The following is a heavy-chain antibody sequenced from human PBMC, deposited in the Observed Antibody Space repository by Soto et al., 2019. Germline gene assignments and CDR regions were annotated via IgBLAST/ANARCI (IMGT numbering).Heavy chain of an antibody. Sequence: SVKVSCKASGGTFSSYAISWVRQAPGQGLEWMGGIIPIFGTANYAQKFQGRVTITADESTSTAYMELSSLRSEDTAVYYCAKCFDPTSGGYNRINYGMDVWGQGTTVTVSS. CDR2: IIPIFGTA. J-gene: IGHJ6*02. D-gene: IGHD2-15*01. CDR3: AKCFDPTSGGYNRINYGMDV. V-gene: IGHV1-69*13. CDR1: GGTFSSYA.